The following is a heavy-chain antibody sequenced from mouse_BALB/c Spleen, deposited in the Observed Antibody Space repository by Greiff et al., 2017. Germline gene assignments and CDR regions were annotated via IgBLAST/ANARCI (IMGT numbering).Heavy chain of an antibody. D-gene: IGHD2-2*01. V-gene: IGHV1S135*01. CDR2: IDPYNGGT. CDR3: ATTGNDVYAMDY. Sequence: EVQLQQSGPELGKPGASVKISCKASGYSFTGYKMHWVKQSHGKSLEWIGYIDPYNGGTNYNQKFKGKATFTADKSSSTAYMQLNSLTSEDSAVDYYATTGNDVYAMDYWGQGTSVTVSS. J-gene: IGHJ4*01. CDR1: GYSFTGYK.